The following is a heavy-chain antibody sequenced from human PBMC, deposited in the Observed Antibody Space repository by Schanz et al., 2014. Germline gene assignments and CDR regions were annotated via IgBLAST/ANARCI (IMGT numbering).Heavy chain of an antibody. CDR1: GGTFSTYP. Sequence: QVQLVQSGAEVKKPGSSMKVSCKASGGTFSTYPINWLRQAPGQGLEWMGMINPSGGSTTYAQKFQGRVTITADKSSDTTYLEPSNLASEDTAVHYYSQGRGFEEHRGQGTLVTVSS. J-gene: IGHJ4*02. CDR2: INPSGGST. V-gene: IGHV1-69*02. D-gene: IGHD3-22*01. CDR3: SQGRGFEEH.